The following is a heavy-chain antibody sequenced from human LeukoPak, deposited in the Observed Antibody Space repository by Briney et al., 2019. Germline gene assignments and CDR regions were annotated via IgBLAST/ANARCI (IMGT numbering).Heavy chain of an antibody. CDR2: ISGSGGST. V-gene: IGHV3-23*01. J-gene: IGHJ5*02. D-gene: IGHD3-10*01. CDR1: GFTFSSYA. Sequence: GGSLRLSCAASGFTFSSYAMSWVRQAPGKGLEWVSAISGSGGSTYYADSVKGRFTISRDNSKNTLYLQMNSLRAEDTAVYYCAKGVLWFGELPNWFDPWGQGTLVTVSS. CDR3: AKGVLWFGELPNWFDP.